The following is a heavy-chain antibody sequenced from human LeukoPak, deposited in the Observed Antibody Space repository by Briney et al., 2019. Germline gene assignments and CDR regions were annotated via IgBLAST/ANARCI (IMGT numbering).Heavy chain of an antibody. CDR1: GVSFKSYH. CDR2: INHSGST. J-gene: IGHJ4*02. V-gene: IGHV4-34*01. Sequence: SETLSLTCAVDGVSFKSYHWSWIRQPPGKGLEWIGEINHSGSTNYNPSLKSRVTISVDTSQNQFSLNLNSVTAADTAVYYCARDTYYYGSGIDYWGQGTLVTVSS. CDR3: ARDTYYYGSGIDY. D-gene: IGHD3-10*01.